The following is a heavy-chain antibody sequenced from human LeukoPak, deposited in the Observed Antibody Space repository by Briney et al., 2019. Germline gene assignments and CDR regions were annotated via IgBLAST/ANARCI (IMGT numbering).Heavy chain of an antibody. V-gene: IGHV4-59*01. J-gene: IGHJ5*02. CDR1: GGSISSYY. CDR2: IYYSGST. CDR3: ARVGGLAARRVDSRRAWFDP. D-gene: IGHD6-6*01. Sequence: SETLSLTCTVSGGSISSYYWSWIRQPPGKGLEWIGYIYYSGSTNYNPSLKSRVTISVDTSKNQFSLKLSSVTAADTAVYYCARVGGLAARRVDSRRAWFDPWGQGTLVTVSS.